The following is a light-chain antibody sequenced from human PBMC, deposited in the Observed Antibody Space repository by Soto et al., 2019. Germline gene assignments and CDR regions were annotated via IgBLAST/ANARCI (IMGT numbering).Light chain of an antibody. CDR2: EVT. CDR3: SSYTSTSTLYV. J-gene: IGLJ1*01. V-gene: IGLV2-14*01. CDR1: SSDTGAYNY. Sequence: QSALTQPASVSGSPGQSITISCIGTSSDTGAYNYVSWYQQHPGKVPKLMIYEVTNRPSGLSNRFSGSKSGNTASLTISGLQTEDEADYFCSSYTSTSTLYVFGTGTQLTVL.